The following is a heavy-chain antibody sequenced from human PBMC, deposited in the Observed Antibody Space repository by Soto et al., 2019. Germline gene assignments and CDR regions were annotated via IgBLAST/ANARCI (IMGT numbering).Heavy chain of an antibody. CDR1: GFTFSSDS. Sequence: KTGGCLRLSCAASGFTFSSDSMNWVRRAPGKGLEWVSSISSSSSYIYYADSVKGRFTISRDNAKNSLYLQMNSLRAEDTAVYYCARDTAYYDFWSGYYYFDYWVQGALVTVSS. J-gene: IGHJ4*02. V-gene: IGHV3-21*01. CDR3: ARDTAYYDFWSGYYYFDY. CDR2: ISSSSSYI. D-gene: IGHD3-3*01.